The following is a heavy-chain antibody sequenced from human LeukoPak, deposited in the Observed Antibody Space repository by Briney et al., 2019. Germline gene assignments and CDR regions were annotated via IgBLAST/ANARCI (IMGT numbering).Heavy chain of an antibody. D-gene: IGHD3-10*01. J-gene: IGHJ4*02. V-gene: IGHV3-66*01. CDR3: ARDRPGDGYFDY. CDR1: GFTVSSND. Sequence: GGSLRLSCAASGFTVSSNDMTWVRQTPGKGLEWVSIIYSGGNTYYADSVKGRFTISRDNSKNTLYLQMNSLRAEDTAVFYCARDRPGDGYFDYRGQGTLVTVSS. CDR2: IYSGGNT.